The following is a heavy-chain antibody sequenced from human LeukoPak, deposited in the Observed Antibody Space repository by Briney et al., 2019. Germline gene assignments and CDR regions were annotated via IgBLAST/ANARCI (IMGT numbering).Heavy chain of an antibody. CDR2: IYYSGST. V-gene: IGHV4-59*01. Sequence: SETLSLTCTVSGGSISSYYWSWIRQPPGKGLEWIGYIYYSGSTNYNPSLKSRVTISVDTSKNQFSLKLSSVTAADTAVYYCARVAASYYRDAFDIWGQGTMVTVPS. J-gene: IGHJ3*02. CDR1: GGSISSYY. CDR3: ARVAASYYRDAFDI. D-gene: IGHD3-10*01.